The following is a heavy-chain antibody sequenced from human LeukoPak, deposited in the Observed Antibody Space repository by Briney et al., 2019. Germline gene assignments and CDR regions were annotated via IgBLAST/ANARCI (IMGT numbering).Heavy chain of an antibody. CDR2: ISGSGVSS. D-gene: IGHD3-22*01. CDR1: GFTFSSYA. V-gene: IGHV3-23*01. Sequence: GGSLRLSCAASGFTFSSYAMSWVRQAPGKGLEWVSAISGSGVSSYYADSVKGRFTISRDNSKNTLYLQMNSLRAEDTATYYCAKSLRAISESNGYYSFSDYWGQGTLVTVSS. CDR3: AKSLRAISESNGYYSFSDY. J-gene: IGHJ4*02.